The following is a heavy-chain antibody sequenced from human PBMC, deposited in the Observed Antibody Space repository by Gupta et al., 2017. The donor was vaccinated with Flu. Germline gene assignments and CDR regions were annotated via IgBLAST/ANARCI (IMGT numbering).Heavy chain of an antibody. CDR2: ISSSSSYT. Sequence: QVQLVESGGGLVKPGGSLRLSCAASGFTFSDYYMSWIRQAPGKGLEWVSYISSSSSYTNYADSVKGRVTISRDNAKNSLYLQMNSLRAEDTAVYYCARGMWELRRSENDAFDIWGQGTMVTVSS. CDR1: GFTFSDYY. CDR3: ARGMWELRRSENDAFDI. D-gene: IGHD1-26*01. V-gene: IGHV3-11*05. J-gene: IGHJ3*02.